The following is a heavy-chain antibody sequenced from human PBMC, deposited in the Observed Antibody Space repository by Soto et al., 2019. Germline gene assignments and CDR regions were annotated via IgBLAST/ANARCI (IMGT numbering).Heavy chain of an antibody. Sequence: QVQLVESGGGVVQPGRSLRLSCAASGFTFTSYGMHWVRQAPGKGLEWVALVWYDGGNKYYADSVKGRFTISRDNSKNTLSLQVNSLRTEDTAVYYCARDRAYCSGDCYPSFGYFALWGRGTLVTVSS. CDR3: ARDRAYCSGDCYPSFGYFAL. CDR2: VWYDGGNK. V-gene: IGHV3-33*01. J-gene: IGHJ2*01. CDR1: GFTFTSYG. D-gene: IGHD2-21*02.